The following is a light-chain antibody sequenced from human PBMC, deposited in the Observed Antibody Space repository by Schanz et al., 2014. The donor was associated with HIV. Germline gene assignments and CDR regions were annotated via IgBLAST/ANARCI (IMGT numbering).Light chain of an antibody. Sequence: DIQLSQSPSFLSASVGDRVTVPCRASQDISTYLAWYPQKPGKAPNLLIYAASTLHTGVPLRFSGSGSGTDFTLTINGLQPDDFATYYCQQLNSFPYTFGQGTMLEI. CDR1: QDISTY. J-gene: IGKJ2*01. CDR3: QQLNSFPYT. CDR2: AAS. V-gene: IGKV1-9*01.